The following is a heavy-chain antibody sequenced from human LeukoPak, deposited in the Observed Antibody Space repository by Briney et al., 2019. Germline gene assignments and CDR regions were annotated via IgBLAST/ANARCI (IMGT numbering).Heavy chain of an antibody. Sequence: GSLRLSFAASGFTFSSYAMHWVRPAPGKGMEWVAVISYDGSNKYYADSVKGRFTISRDNSKNTLYLQMNSLRAEDTAVYYCARFASGYYFDYWGQGTLVTVSS. CDR3: ARFASGYYFDY. D-gene: IGHD6-19*01. V-gene: IGHV3-30*04. CDR2: ISYDGSNK. J-gene: IGHJ4*02. CDR1: GFTFSSYA.